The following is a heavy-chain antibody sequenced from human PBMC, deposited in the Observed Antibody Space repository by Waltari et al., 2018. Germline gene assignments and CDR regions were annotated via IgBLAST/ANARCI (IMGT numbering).Heavy chain of an antibody. D-gene: IGHD1-26*01. V-gene: IGHV4-59*01. J-gene: IGHJ4*02. CDR2: IYYSGST. CDR1: GGSISSSY. Sequence: QVQLQESGPGLVKPSETLSLTCTVSGGSISSSYCSWIRQPPGKGLEWIGYIYYSGSTNYNPSLKSRVTISVDTSKNQFSLKLSSVTAADTAVYYCARVKGGSGSYPFDYWGQGTLVTVSS. CDR3: ARVKGGSGSYPFDY.